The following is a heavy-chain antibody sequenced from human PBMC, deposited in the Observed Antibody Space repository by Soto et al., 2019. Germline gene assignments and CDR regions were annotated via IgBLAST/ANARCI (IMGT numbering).Heavy chain of an antibody. D-gene: IGHD3-10*01. J-gene: IGHJ4*02. CDR1: GSSINSGAYY. Sequence: QVQLPESGPGLAKPSQTLSLTCSVSGSSINSGAYYWSWIRQHPGTGLEWIGFIYYSVRTYYNPSLKSRVTISLDTSENQFSLKLSSVTAADTAVYYCARDLRGGTLCDYWCQGDLVTVSS. CDR3: ARDLRGGTLCDY. V-gene: IGHV4-31*03. CDR2: IYYSVRT.